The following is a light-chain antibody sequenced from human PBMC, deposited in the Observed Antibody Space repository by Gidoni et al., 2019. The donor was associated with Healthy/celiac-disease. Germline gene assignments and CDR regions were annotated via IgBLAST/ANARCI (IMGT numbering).Light chain of an antibody. J-gene: IGKJ2*03. V-gene: IGKV1-39*01. CDR2: AAS. Sequence: DIQMTQSPSSLSASVGDRVTITCRASQSISSYLNWYQQKPGKAPKLLIYAASSLQSGVPSRFSCSGSGIDFTLTISSLQSEEFATYYCQQSYSTPGYSFGQGTKLEIK. CDR3: QQSYSTPGYS. CDR1: QSISSY.